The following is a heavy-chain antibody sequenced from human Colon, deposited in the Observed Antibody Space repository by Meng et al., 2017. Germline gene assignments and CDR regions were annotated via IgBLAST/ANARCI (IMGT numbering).Heavy chain of an antibody. J-gene: IGHJ4*02. CDR3: ARDFSQNYAWDY. CDR2: STNKAHRYIT. CDR1: GFTFSDHF. D-gene: IGHD1-7*01. Sequence: EVELVESGGGLVQPGGSLRLSCAASGFTFSDHFMDWVRQAPGKGLEWVGRSTNKAHRYITEYAASVKGRFTISRDDSNNSLYLQMSSLKTEDTAVYYCARDFSQNYAWDYWGQGTLVTVSS. V-gene: IGHV3-72*01.